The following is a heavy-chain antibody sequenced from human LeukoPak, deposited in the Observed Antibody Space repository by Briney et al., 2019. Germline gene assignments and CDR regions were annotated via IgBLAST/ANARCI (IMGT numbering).Heavy chain of an antibody. D-gene: IGHD6-13*01. J-gene: IGHJ4*02. V-gene: IGHV1-8*03. CDR2: MNPNSGNT. CDR3: ARGRIPAD. CDR1: GGTFSSYA. Sequence: ASVKVSCKASGGTFSSYAISWVRQATGQGLEWLGWMNPNSGNTGYTQKFQGRVTISTNTSISTAYMELSRLRSEDTAVYYCARGRIPADWGQGTLVTVSS.